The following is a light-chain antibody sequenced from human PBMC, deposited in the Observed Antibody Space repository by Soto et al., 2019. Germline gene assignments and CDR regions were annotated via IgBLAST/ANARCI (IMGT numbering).Light chain of an antibody. J-gene: IGLJ2*01. V-gene: IGLV1-44*01. CDR1: SSNIGSNS. CDR2: SNN. CDR3: AAWDDSLNGVV. Sequence: QAVVTQPPSASGTPGQRVTISCSGTSSNIGSNSVNWYQQLPETAPKLLIYSNNQRPSGVPDRLSGSKSGTSASLAISGLQSEDEADYYCAAWDDSLNGVVFGGGTKLTVL.